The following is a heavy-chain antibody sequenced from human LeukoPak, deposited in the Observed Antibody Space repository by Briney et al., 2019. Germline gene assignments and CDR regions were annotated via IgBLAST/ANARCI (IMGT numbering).Heavy chain of an antibody. CDR3: ARRWSTYYYGSGSYYMPINWFDP. V-gene: IGHV4-39*01. Sequence: PSETLSLTCTVSGGSISSSSYYWGWIRQPPGKGLEWIGSIYYSGRTYYNPSLKSRVSISVDTSKNQFSLKLSSVTAADTAVYYCARRWSTYYYGSGSYYMPINWFDPWGQGTLVTVSS. D-gene: IGHD3-10*01. J-gene: IGHJ5*02. CDR1: GGSISSSSYY. CDR2: IYYSGRT.